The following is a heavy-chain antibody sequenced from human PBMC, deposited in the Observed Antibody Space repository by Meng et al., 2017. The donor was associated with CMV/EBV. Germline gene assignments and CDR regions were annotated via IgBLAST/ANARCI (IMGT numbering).Heavy chain of an antibody. V-gene: IGHV3-21*01. J-gene: IGHJ4*02. CDR1: GFTFSSYS. D-gene: IGHD5-24*01. CDR2: ISSSSSYI. CDR3: ARDRERPYDY. Sequence: LSCAVSGFTFSSYSMNWVRQAPGKGLDWVSSISSSSSYIYYADSVKGRFTISRDNAKNSLYLQMNSLRAEDTAVYYCARDRERPYDYWGQGTLVTVSS.